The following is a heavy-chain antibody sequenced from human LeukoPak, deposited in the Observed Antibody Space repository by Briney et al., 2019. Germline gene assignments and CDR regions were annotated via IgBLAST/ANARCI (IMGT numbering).Heavy chain of an antibody. V-gene: IGHV1-69*13. D-gene: IGHD6-13*01. CDR1: GGTFSSYA. J-gene: IGHJ6*02. Sequence: SVKVSCKASGGTFSSYAISWVRQAPGQGLEWMGGIIPIFGTANYAQKFQGRVTITADESTSTAYMELSSLRSEDTAVYYCASFPAAGPYYYGMDVWGQGTTVTVSS. CDR2: IIPIFGTA. CDR3: ASFPAAGPYYYGMDV.